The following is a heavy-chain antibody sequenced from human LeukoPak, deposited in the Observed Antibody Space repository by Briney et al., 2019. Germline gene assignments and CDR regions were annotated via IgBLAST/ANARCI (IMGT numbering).Heavy chain of an antibody. D-gene: IGHD3-16*01. Sequence: ASVKVSCKASGYTFTSYGISWVRQAPGQGLEWMGWISAYNGNTNYAQKLQGRVTMTTDTSTSTAYMELRSLRSDDTAVYYCARVLRITASRYYFDYWGQGTLVTVSS. CDR1: GYTFTSYG. J-gene: IGHJ4*02. CDR2: ISAYNGNT. V-gene: IGHV1-18*01. CDR3: ARVLRITASRYYFDY.